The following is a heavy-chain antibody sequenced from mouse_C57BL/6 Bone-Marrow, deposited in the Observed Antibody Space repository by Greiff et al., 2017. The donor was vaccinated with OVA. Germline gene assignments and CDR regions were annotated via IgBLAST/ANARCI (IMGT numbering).Heavy chain of an antibody. D-gene: IGHD2-3*01. CDR3: ARRSKRWLVFDY. CDR2: INPSSGYT. CDR1: GYTFTSYT. Sequence: VQPQQSGAELARPGASVKMSCKASGYTFTSYTMHWVKQRPGQGLEWIGYINPSSGYTKYNQKFKDKATLTADKSSSTAYMQLSSLTSEDSAVYYCARRSKRWLVFDYWGQGTTLTVSS. J-gene: IGHJ2*01. V-gene: IGHV1-4*01.